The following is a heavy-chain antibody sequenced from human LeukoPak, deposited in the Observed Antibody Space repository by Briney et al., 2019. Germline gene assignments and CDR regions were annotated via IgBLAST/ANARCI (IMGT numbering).Heavy chain of an antibody. Sequence: GGSLRLSCAASGFTFSNYAMHWVRQAPGKGLEWVSDIRGDGGSTYYADSVKGRFIISRDNSKNTLYLQMNSLRAEDTAVYYCAKDAQYGSDHGWGQGTLATVSS. CDR2: IRGDGGST. J-gene: IGHJ4*02. D-gene: IGHD3-10*01. CDR1: GFTFSNYA. CDR3: AKDAQYGSDHG. V-gene: IGHV3-23*01.